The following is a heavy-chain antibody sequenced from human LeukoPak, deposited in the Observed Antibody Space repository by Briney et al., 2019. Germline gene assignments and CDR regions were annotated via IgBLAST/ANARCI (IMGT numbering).Heavy chain of an antibody. CDR2: IRYDGSNK. J-gene: IGHJ4*02. D-gene: IGHD3-22*01. V-gene: IGHV3-30*02. Sequence: GGSLILSCAASGFTFSSYGMHWVRQAPGKGLEWVAFIRYDGSNKYYADSVKGRFTISRDNSKNTLYLQMNSLRAEDTAVYYCAKEGRPLGTYYYHSSGYYPGYFDCWGQGTLVTVSS. CDR1: GFTFSSYG. CDR3: AKEGRPLGTYYYHSSGYYPGYFDC.